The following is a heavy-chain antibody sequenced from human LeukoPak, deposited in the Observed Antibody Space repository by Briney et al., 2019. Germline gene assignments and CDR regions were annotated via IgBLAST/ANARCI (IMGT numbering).Heavy chain of an antibody. CDR3: ARVKGVVAVNWFDP. Sequence: PSETLSLTCTVSGGSISSYYWSWIRQPPGKGLEWIGYIYYSGSTNYNPSLKSRVTISVDTSNNQFSLKLSSVTAADTAVYYCARVKGVVAVNWFDPWGQGTLVTVSS. CDR1: GGSISSYY. CDR2: IYYSGST. D-gene: IGHD2-15*01. J-gene: IGHJ5*02. V-gene: IGHV4-59*01.